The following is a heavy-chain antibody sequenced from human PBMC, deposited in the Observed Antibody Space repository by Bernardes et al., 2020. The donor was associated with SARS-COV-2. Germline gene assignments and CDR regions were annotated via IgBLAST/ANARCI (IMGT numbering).Heavy chain of an antibody. Sequence: SLRLSCAASGFTFSSYAMHWVRQAPGKGLEWVAVISYDGSNKYYADSVKGRFTISRDNSKNTLYLQMNSLRAEDTAVYYCATERQSLTVFGVGHDAFDFWGQGTMVTVSS. D-gene: IGHD3-3*01. V-gene: IGHV3-30-3*01. CDR3: ATERQSLTVFGVGHDAFDF. J-gene: IGHJ3*01. CDR2: ISYDGSNK. CDR1: GFTFSSYA.